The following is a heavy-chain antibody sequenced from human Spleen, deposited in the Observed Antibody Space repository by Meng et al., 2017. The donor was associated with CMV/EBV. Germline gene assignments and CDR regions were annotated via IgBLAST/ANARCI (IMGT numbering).Heavy chain of an antibody. Sequence: CKASGYTFTNNYIPWVRQAPGQGLEWMGIFNPSDGTTTHAQKFQGRVAMTRDTSTSTVYMELSSLTSDDTAIFYCAREDYSGWGSFDYWGQGTLVTVSS. J-gene: IGHJ4*02. CDR2: FNPSDGTT. V-gene: IGHV1-46*01. CDR1: GYTFTNNY. D-gene: IGHD6-19*01. CDR3: AREDYSGWGSFDY.